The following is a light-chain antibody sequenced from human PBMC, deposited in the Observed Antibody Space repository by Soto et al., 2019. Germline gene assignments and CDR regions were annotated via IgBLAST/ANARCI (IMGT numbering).Light chain of an antibody. V-gene: IGKV1-12*01. CDR3: QQADSFPIP. CDR1: EDINSR. CDR2: AAF. Sequence: DSHLILSPTSVSASVGDRGSISCRASEDINSRLAWYQQKPGNAPKLLIYAAFILQSGVPSRFSGYGSGTDFTLSISSPQPEDFAPYYCQQADSFPIPFGQGTRLEIK. J-gene: IGKJ5*01.